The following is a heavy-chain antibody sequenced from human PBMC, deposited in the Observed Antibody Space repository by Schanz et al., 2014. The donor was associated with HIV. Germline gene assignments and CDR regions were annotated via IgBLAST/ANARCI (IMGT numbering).Heavy chain of an antibody. CDR1: GLTFSSSI. CDR2: MSHDGFSK. J-gene: IGHJ4*02. D-gene: IGHD5-12*01. Sequence: QVQLVESGGGVVQPGRSLRLSCTASGLTFSSSIMHWVRQAPGKGLEWGAGMSHDGFSKYFADSVKGRFAISREDSKNTVHLQMNSLRAEDTAVYYCARGDGGYWYYFDYWGQGTLVTVSS. CDR3: ARGDGGYWYYFDY. V-gene: IGHV3-30*09.